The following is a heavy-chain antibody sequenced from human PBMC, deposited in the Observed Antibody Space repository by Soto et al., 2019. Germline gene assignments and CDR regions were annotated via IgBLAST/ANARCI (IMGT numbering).Heavy chain of an antibody. V-gene: IGHV3-9*01. CDR1: GFTFDDYA. J-gene: IGHJ5*02. D-gene: IGHD2-2*02. Sequence: LGLSCAASGFTFDDYAMHWVRQAPGKGLEWVSGISWNSGSIGYADSVKGRFTISRDNAKNSLYLQMNSLRAEDTALYYCAGFPQDIVVVPAAIPWGQGTLVTVSS. CDR2: ISWNSGSI. CDR3: AGFPQDIVVVPAAIP.